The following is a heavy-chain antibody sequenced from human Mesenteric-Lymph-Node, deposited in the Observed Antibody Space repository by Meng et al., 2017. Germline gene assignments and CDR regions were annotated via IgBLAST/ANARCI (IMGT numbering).Heavy chain of an antibody. V-gene: IGHV4-61*08. J-gene: IGHJ6*02. CDR2: IYYTGST. D-gene: IGHD2/OR15-2a*01. Sequence: SETLSLTCTVSGGSISSADYYWSWIRQPPGKGLEWIGYIYYTGSTNYNPSLKSRVTISVDTSNNQFSLKLSSVTPADTAVYFCASGRNPQYYFGMGVWGQGTTVTVSS. CDR1: GGSISSADYY. CDR3: ASGRNPQYYFGMGV.